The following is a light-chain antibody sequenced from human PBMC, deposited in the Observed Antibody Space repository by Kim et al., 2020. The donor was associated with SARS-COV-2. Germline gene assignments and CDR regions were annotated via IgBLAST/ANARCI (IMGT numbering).Light chain of an antibody. CDR1: SSNIGSNT. CDR3: AAWDDSLNGPV. J-gene: IGLJ2*01. Sequence: ELTQPPSASGTPGQRVTISCSGSSSNIGSNTVNWYQQLPGTAPKLLIYSNNQRPSGVPDRFSGSKSGTSASLAISGLQSEDEADYYCAAWDDSLNGPVFGGGSQLTVL. CDR2: SNN. V-gene: IGLV1-44*01.